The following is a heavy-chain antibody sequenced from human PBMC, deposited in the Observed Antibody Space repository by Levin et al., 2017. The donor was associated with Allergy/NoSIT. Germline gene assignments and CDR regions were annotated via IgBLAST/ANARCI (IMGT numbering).Heavy chain of an antibody. CDR3: ATNYYGSDS. Sequence: GGSLRLSCVASGFTFRSYSMNWVRQAPGKGLEWVSSITSGGSYIYYADSAKGRFTISRDNAKNSLYLQMSNLRAEDTAVYYCATNYYGSDSWGQGTLVTVSS. J-gene: IGHJ4*02. CDR1: GFTFRSYS. V-gene: IGHV3-21*01. CDR2: ITSGGSYI. D-gene: IGHD3-10*01.